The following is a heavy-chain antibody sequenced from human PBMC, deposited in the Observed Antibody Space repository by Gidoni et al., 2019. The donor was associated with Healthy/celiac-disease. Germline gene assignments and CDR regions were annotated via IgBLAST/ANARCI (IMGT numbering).Heavy chain of an antibody. CDR2: INHSGST. J-gene: IGHJ4*02. Sequence: QVQLQQWGAGLLKPSATLSLTCAVHGGSFSGYYWSWIRQPPGKGLEWIGEINHSGSTNYNPSLKSRVTISVDTSKNQFSLKLSSVTAADTAVYYCARGGGRYFDWLHQAKKRGRGVRRFDYWGQGTLVTVSS. D-gene: IGHD3-9*01. V-gene: IGHV4-34*01. CDR1: GGSFSGYY. CDR3: ARGGGRYFDWLHQAKKRGRGVRRFDY.